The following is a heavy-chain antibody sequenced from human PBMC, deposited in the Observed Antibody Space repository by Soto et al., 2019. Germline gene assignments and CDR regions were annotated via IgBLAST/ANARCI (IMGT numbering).Heavy chain of an antibody. J-gene: IGHJ6*02. CDR3: ARDSYYGSGSHYYYYGMDV. CDR1: RSSVISDSYY. V-gene: IGHV4-61*01. CDR2: IYYSGST. D-gene: IGHD3-10*01. Sequence: SETLSLTCTVSRSSVISDSYYWTWIRQPPGKGLEWIGNIYYSGSTNYNPSLKSRVTISVDTSKNQFSLKLSSVTAADTAVYYCARDSYYGSGSHYYYYGMDVWGQGTTVT.